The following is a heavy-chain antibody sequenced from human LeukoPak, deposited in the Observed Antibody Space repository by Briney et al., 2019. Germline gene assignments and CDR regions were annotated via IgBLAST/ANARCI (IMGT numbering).Heavy chain of an antibody. Sequence: SETLSLTCTVSGGSISSYSWTWIRQPPGKGLEWIGYIYTSGSTNYNPSLKSRVTISVDTSKNQFSLKLSSVTAADTAVYYCAREGDGYNFFDYWGQGTLVTVSS. CDR2: IYTSGST. J-gene: IGHJ4*02. D-gene: IGHD5-24*01. CDR1: GGSISSYS. V-gene: IGHV4-59*01. CDR3: AREGDGYNFFDY.